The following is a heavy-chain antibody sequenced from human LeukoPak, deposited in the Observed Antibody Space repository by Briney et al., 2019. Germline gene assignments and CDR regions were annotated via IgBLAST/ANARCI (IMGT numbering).Heavy chain of an antibody. CDR1: GFTFSSYA. J-gene: IGHJ4*02. Sequence: GGSLRLSCSASGFTFSSYAMHWVRQAPGKGLQYVSGISTNGGRTYYADSVKGRFSISRDNSKNTLYLEMRSLRPEDTAVYYCPLPTLGYWGQGTLVTVS. CDR3: PLPTLGY. CDR2: ISTNGGRT. V-gene: IGHV3-64D*08. D-gene: IGHD2-15*01.